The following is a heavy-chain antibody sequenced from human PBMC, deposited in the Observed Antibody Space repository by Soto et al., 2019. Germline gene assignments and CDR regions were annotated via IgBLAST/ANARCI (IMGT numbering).Heavy chain of an antibody. V-gene: IGHV1-8*01. CDR3: ARMASFGSLNWFDT. D-gene: IGHD5-18*01. CDR1: GYIFTNND. J-gene: IGHJ5*02. CDR2: VNPGSGDT. Sequence: ASVKVSCKASGYIFTNNDVSWVRQATGQGLEWMGWVNPGSGDTGYAQKFQGRVTMTRNISIATAYMELSSLRADDTAIYYCARMASFGSLNWFDTWGQGTLVTVSS.